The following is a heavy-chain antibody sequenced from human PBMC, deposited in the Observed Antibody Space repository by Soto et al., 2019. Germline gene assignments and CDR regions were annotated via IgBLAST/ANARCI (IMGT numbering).Heavy chain of an antibody. Sequence: SETLSLTCAVSGGSISSGGYSWSWIRQPPGKGLEWIGYIYHSGSTYYNPSLKSRVTISVDRSKNQFSLKLSSVTAADTAVYYCARGVDTAMVNWFDPWGQGTLVTVSS. CDR2: IYHSGST. CDR3: ARGVDTAMVNWFDP. CDR1: GGSISSGGYS. V-gene: IGHV4-30-2*01. D-gene: IGHD5-18*01. J-gene: IGHJ5*02.